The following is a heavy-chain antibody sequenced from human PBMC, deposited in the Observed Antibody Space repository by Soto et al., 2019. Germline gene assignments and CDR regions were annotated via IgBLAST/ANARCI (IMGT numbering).Heavy chain of an antibody. CDR1: GFTVSSNY. CDR2: IYSGGST. J-gene: IGHJ3*02. V-gene: IGHV3-66*01. CDR3: ARLYSGYDDAFDI. D-gene: IGHD5-12*01. Sequence: GSLRLSCAASGFTVSSNYMSWVRQAPGKGLEWVSVIYSGGSTYYADSVKGRFTISRDNSKNTLYLQMNSLRAEDTAVYYCARLYSGYDDAFDIWGQGTMVTVSS.